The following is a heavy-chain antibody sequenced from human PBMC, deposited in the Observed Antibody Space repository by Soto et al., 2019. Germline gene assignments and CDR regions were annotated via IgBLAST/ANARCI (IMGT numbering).Heavy chain of an antibody. V-gene: IGHV5-10-1*01. CDR1: GYSFAGYW. D-gene: IGHD3-22*01. CDR2: IDPSDSQT. CDR3: ARQIYDSDTGPNFQYYFDS. Sequence: PGESLKISCKGSGYSFAGYWITWVRQKPGKGLEWMGRIDPSDSQTYYSPSFRGHVTISVTKSITTVFLQWSSLRASDTAMYYCARQIYDSDTGPNFQYYFDSWGKGTRVTVSS. J-gene: IGHJ4*02.